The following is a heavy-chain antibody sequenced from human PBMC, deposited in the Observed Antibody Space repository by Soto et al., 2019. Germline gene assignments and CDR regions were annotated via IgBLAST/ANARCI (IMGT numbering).Heavy chain of an antibody. CDR1: GYTFTSYA. V-gene: IGHV1-3*01. Sequence: ASVKVSCKASGYTFTSYAMHWVRQAPGQRLEWMGWINAGNGNTKYSQKFQGRVTITRDTSASTAYMELSSLRSEDTAVYCCARGGALIAAAGRWWFDPWGQGTLVTVS. J-gene: IGHJ5*02. CDR3: ARGGALIAAAGRWWFDP. CDR2: INAGNGNT. D-gene: IGHD6-13*01.